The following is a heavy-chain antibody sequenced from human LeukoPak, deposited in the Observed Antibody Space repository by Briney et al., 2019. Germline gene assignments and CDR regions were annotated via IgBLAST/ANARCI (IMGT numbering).Heavy chain of an antibody. CDR1: GGSFSGYY. J-gene: IGHJ4*02. CDR2: INHSGST. V-gene: IGHV4-34*01. CDR3: ARGAVYDYDSSGDFYYFDY. Sequence: SETLSLTCAVYGGSFSGYYWSWIRQPPGKGLEWIGEINHSGSTNYNPSLKSRVTISVDTSKNQFSLKLSSVTAADTAVYYCARGAVYDYDSSGDFYYFDYWGQGTLVTVSS. D-gene: IGHD3-22*01.